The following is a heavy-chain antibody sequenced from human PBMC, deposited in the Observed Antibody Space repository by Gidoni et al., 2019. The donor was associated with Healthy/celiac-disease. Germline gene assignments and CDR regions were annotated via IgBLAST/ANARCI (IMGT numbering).Heavy chain of an antibody. Sequence: QVQLQESCPGLVNPSETLSLTCAVSGGSVSSGSYYWSWIRQPPGKGLEWIGYIYYSGSTNYNPSLKSRVTISVDTSKNQFSLKLSSVTAADTAVYYCAREGIAAAGTDYWGQGTLVTVSS. CDR2: IYYSGST. D-gene: IGHD6-13*01. J-gene: IGHJ4*02. CDR3: AREGIAAAGTDY. CDR1: GGSVSSGSYY. V-gene: IGHV4-61*01.